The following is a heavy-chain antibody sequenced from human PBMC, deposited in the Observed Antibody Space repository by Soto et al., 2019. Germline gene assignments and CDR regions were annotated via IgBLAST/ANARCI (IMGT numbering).Heavy chain of an antibody. V-gene: IGHV3-11*01. CDR1: GFTFSDYY. CDR3: ARDIVATIPTGWFDP. CDR2: ISSSGSTI. Sequence: GGSLRLSCAASGFTFSDYYMSWIRQAPGKGLEWVSYISSSGSTIYYADSVKGRFTIPRDNAKNSLYLQMNSLRAEDTAVYYCARDIVATIPTGWFDPWGQGTLVTVSS. D-gene: IGHD5-12*01. J-gene: IGHJ5*02.